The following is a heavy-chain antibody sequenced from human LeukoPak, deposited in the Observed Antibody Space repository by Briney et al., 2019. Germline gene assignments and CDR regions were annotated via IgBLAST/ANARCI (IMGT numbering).Heavy chain of an antibody. V-gene: IGHV4-39*07. CDR1: GGSISSYY. J-gene: IGHJ4*02. D-gene: IGHD6-19*01. CDR2: IYYSGST. Sequence: SETLSLTCTVSGGSISSYYWGWIRQPPGKGLEWIGSIYYSGSTYYNPSLKSRVTISLDTSKNQFSLKLSSMTAADTAVYFCARDQGSGWNIDYWGQGTLVTVSS. CDR3: ARDQGSGWNIDY.